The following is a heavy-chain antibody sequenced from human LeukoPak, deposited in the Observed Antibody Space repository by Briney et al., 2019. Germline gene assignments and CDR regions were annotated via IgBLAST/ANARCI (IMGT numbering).Heavy chain of an antibody. CDR1: GFIFSDYH. Sequence: GGSLRLSCEGSGFIFSDYHMNWVRQAPGKGLEWVSYIGRNGSTIKYAASVKGRFSVSRDNAKNSLYLTMNSLRLEDTAVYYCACRLMQRNYWGQGTLVTVSS. V-gene: IGHV3-11*04. J-gene: IGHJ4*02. D-gene: IGHD3-16*01. CDR3: ACRLMQRNY. CDR2: IGRNGSTI.